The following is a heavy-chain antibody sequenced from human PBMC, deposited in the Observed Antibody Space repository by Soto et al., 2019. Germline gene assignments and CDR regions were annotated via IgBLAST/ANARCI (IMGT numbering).Heavy chain of an antibody. D-gene: IGHD1-26*01. Sequence: QVQLVQSGAEVKKPGASVKVSCKASGYTFTSYGISWVRQAPGHGLEWMGWISAYNGNTNYAQKLQGRFTMTTETSASTAYMELRLLRSDAAAVYYCARDSRGCELPSQGYWGQGTLVTVSS. CDR3: ARDSRGCELPSQGY. J-gene: IGHJ4*02. V-gene: IGHV1-18*01. CDR2: ISAYNGNT. CDR1: GYTFTSYG.